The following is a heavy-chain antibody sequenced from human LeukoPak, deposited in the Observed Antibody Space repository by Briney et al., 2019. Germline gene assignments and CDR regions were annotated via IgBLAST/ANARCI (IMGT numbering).Heavy chain of an antibody. Sequence: PSETLSLTCTVSGGSITNYYWSWIRQPPGKGLEWIGYIYYSGSTNYNPSLKSRVTISVDTSKNQFSLKLSSVTAADTAVYYCARAIAAAAPGGNYFDYWGQGTLVTVSP. V-gene: IGHV4-59*01. J-gene: IGHJ4*02. D-gene: IGHD6-13*01. CDR1: GGSITNYY. CDR2: IYYSGST. CDR3: ARAIAAAAPGGNYFDY.